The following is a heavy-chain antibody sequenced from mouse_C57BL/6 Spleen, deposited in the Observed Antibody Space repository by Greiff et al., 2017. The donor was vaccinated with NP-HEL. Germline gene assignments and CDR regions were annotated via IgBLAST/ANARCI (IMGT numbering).Heavy chain of an antibody. CDR2: INSDGGST. Sequence: EVMLVESGGGLVQPGESLKLSCESNEYEFPSHDMSWVRKTPEKRLELVAAINSDGGSTYYPDTMERRFIISRDNTKKTLYLQMSRLRSEDTALYYCARRGSTVVATAYWGQGTLVTVSA. V-gene: IGHV5-2*01. J-gene: IGHJ3*01. D-gene: IGHD1-1*01. CDR1: EYEFPSHD. CDR3: ARRGSTVVATAY.